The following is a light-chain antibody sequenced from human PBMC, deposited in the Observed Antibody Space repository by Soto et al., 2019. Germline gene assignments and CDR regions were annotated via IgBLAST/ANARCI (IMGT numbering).Light chain of an antibody. CDR1: QSISDT. CDR2: DAS. CDR3: QQRSNWPPT. V-gene: IGKV3-11*01. Sequence: ETVMTQSPATLSVSPGGRATLSCRASQSISDTLAWYQQKPGQAPRLLIYDASNRATGIPARFSGSGSGTDFTLTISSLEPEDFAVYYCQQRSNWPPTFGPGTKVDIK. J-gene: IGKJ3*01.